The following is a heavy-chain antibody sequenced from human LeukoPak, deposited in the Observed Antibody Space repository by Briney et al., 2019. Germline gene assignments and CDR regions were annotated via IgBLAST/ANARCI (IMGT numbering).Heavy chain of an antibody. Sequence: PSETLSLTCTVSGGSISSGGYYWSWIRQHPGKGLEWIGYIYYSGSTYYNPSLKSRVTISVDTSKNQFSLKLSSVTAADTAVYYCARAYDFWSGSYDPWGQGTLVTVSS. D-gene: IGHD3-3*01. CDR2: IYYSGST. V-gene: IGHV4-31*03. J-gene: IGHJ5*02. CDR1: GGSISSGGYY. CDR3: ARAYDFWSGSYDP.